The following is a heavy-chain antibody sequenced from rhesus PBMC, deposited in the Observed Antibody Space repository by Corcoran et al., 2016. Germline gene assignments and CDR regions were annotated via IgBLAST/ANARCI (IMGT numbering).Heavy chain of an antibody. J-gene: IGHJ1*01. Sequence: QVQLQESGPAVVKPSETLSLTCAVSGASISNSNKWWSWIRQFPGEGLEWIGGIYRTCGNIQNKSAIKRRISISMDTSKNQFSLKVNSVTAAEGGIYYCGRHTIDSGKPSYLEFWGQGAPVTVSP. V-gene: IGHV4-93*02. CDR3: GRHTIDSGKPSYLEF. D-gene: IGHD3-16*01. CDR1: GASISNSNKW. CDR2: IYRTCGNI.